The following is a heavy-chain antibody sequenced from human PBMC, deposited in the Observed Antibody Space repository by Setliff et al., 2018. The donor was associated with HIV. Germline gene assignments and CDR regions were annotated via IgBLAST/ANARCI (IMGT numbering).Heavy chain of an antibody. V-gene: IGHV4-59*12. D-gene: IGHD1-26*01. CDR1: GGSISSYY. Sequence: PSETLSLTCTVSGGSISSYYWSWIRQPPGKGLEWIGYIYYSGSTNYNMSLWSRVTISLDASRNQFSLELISVTAADTAVYYCAGGPGTTSIDYWAQGTLVTVSS. J-gene: IGHJ4*02. CDR3: AGGPGTTSIDY. CDR2: IYYSGST.